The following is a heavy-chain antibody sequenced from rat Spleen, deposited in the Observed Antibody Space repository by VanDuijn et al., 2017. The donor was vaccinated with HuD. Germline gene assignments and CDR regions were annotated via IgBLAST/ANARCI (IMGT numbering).Heavy chain of an antibody. CDR1: GFNFNDYW. Sequence: EVQLVESGGGLVQPGSPLKLSCAASGFNFNDYWMGWVRQAPGKGLEWVATISYDGSSTYYRDSVKGRFTISRDNAKSTLYLQMDSLRSEDTATYYCARQLPGSPFAYWGQGTLVTVSS. J-gene: IGHJ3*01. D-gene: IGHD1-4*01. V-gene: IGHV5-29*01. CDR2: ISYDGSST. CDR3: ARQLPGSPFAY.